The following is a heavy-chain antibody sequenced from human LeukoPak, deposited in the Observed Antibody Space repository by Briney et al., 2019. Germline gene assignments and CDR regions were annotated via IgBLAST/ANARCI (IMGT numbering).Heavy chain of an antibody. V-gene: IGHV4-61*08. J-gene: IGHJ4*02. D-gene: IGHD3-22*01. CDR3: ARGVSYYYDSSGHNFDY. CDR1: GGSISSGDYH. CDR2: IYYSGST. Sequence: PSETLSLTCTVSGGSISSGDYHWSWLRQPPGKGLEWIGYIYYSGSTNYNPSLKSRVTISVDTSKNQFSLKLSSVTAADTAVYYCARGVSYYYDSSGHNFDYWGQGTLVTVSS.